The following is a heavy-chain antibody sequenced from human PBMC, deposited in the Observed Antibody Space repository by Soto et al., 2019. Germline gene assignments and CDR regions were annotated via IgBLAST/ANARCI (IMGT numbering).Heavy chain of an antibody. D-gene: IGHD3-10*01. J-gene: IGHJ4*02. CDR1: GFYRSSYG. V-gene: IGHV4-59*01. CDR3: ARAPYYSLGHYFDY. CDR2: IYYSRTT. Sequence: ATRSLRSRGAGFYRSSYGWSWLRQPPGKGLEWIGYIYYSRTTNYTPSLKSRVPISVDTSKNQFSLKLSSVTAADTAVYYSARAPYYSLGHYFDYCGQGTLVSVS.